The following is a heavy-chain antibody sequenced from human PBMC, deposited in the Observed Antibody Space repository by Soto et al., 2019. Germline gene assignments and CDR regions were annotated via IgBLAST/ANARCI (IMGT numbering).Heavy chain of an antibody. D-gene: IGHD5-12*01. CDR1: GYRFTSYW. CDR2: IYPGDSDT. Sequence: PGESLKISCKGSGYRFTSYWIGWVRQMPGKGLEWMGIIYPGDSDTRYSPSFQGQVTISADKSISTAYLQWSSLKASDTAMYYCATQSGWLQSGRPGRAFDIWGQGTMVTVSS. J-gene: IGHJ3*02. V-gene: IGHV5-51*01. CDR3: ATQSGWLQSGRPGRAFDI.